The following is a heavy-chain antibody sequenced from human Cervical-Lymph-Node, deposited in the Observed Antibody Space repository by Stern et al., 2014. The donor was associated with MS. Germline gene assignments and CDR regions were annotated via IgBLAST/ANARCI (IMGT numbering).Heavy chain of an antibody. J-gene: IGHJ4*02. V-gene: IGHV2-5*02. CDR3: AHRPASSGRYFFDY. CDR2: IFWDDDK. D-gene: IGHD1-26*01. CDR1: GFSLSSRGVG. Sequence: QITLKESGPTLVKPTQTLTLTCTFSGFSLSSRGVGVGWIRQPPGKDLDWLALIFWDDDKHYSPSLESRLTIIKDTSKNQVVLIMTNMDPVDTATYYCAHRPASSGRYFFDYWGQGTLVTVSS.